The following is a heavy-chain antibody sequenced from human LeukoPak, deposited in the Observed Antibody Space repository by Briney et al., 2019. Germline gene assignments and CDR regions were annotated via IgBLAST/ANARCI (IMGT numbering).Heavy chain of an antibody. D-gene: IGHD5-12*01. CDR1: GYTFTGYY. CDR3: ASSSGYDYPLDY. J-gene: IGHJ4*02. CDR2: IYPNSGGT. Sequence: ASVKVSCKASGYTFTGYYIHWVRQAPAQGLEWIGWIYPNSGGTNYAQKFQGRVTMTRDTSIRTAYMELRRLKFDDRAMYYCASSSGYDYPLDYWGQGTLVTVSS. V-gene: IGHV1-2*02.